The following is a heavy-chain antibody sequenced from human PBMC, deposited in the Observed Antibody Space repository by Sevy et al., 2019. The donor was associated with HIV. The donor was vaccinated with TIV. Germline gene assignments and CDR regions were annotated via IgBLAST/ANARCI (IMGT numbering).Heavy chain of an antibody. J-gene: IGHJ4*02. V-gene: IGHV1-18*01. CDR1: GYTFTSYG. CDR3: AREKGLLWLREPLFDY. D-gene: IGHD3-10*01. CDR2: ISAYNGNT. Sequence: ASVKVSCKASGYTFTSYGISWVRQAPGQGLEWMGWISAYNGNTNYAQKLQGRVTMTTDTSTSTAYMELRSLRSDDTAVYYCAREKGLLWLREPLFDYWGQGTLVTVSS.